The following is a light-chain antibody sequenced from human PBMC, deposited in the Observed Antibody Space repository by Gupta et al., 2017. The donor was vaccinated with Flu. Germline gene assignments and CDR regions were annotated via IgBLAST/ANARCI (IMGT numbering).Light chain of an antibody. CDR1: QPINKF. CDR3: LQADSFPLT. Sequence: RVIITCRASQPINKFLSWYQQRPGGAPKLLIFATSDLQNGVPSRFSASGSETDFSLTITGLQPEDFATYYCLQADSFPLTFGQGTRLEI. J-gene: IGKJ5*01. CDR2: ATS. V-gene: IGKV1D-12*01.